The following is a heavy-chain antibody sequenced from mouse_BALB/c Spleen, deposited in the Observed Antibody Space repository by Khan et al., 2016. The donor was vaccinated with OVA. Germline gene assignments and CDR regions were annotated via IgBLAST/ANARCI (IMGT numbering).Heavy chain of an antibody. CDR2: ISYSGST. D-gene: IGHD2-4*01. V-gene: IGHV3-2*02. CDR3: ARSSGYDYDAWFAF. CDR1: GYSITSDYA. J-gene: IGHJ3*01. Sequence: EVQLQESGPGLVKPSQSLSLTCTVTGYSITSDYAWNWIRHFPGNKLEWMGYISYSGSTSYNPSLKSRISITRDTSKNQFFLQLRSVPTADTATYYCARSSGYDYDAWFAFWGQGTLVTVSA.